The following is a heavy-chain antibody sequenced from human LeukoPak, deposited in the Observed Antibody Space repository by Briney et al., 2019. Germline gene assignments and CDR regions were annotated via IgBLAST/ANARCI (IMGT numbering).Heavy chain of an antibody. V-gene: IGHV3-23*01. CDR2: ISGSGDRT. CDR3: AKISRRNYGSVIGPTKGYMDV. D-gene: IGHD3-10*01. CDR1: GYSISSGYY. J-gene: IGHJ6*04. Sequence: ETLSLTCTVSGYSISSGYYWGWIRQPPGKGLEWISTISGSGDRTYYADSVKGRVTISRDSSKNAVYLQMNSLRAEDTAVYYCAKISRRNYGSVIGPTKGYMDVWGKGTTVTVSS.